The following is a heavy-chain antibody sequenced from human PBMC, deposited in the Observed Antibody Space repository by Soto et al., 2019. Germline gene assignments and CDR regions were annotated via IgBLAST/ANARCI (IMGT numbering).Heavy chain of an antibody. D-gene: IGHD6-6*01. V-gene: IGHV3-7*01. J-gene: IGHJ6*03. CDR2: IKQDGSEK. CDR3: AREENEYSSPWGYYYYYMDV. Sequence: GGSLRLSCAASGFTFSSYWMSWVRQAPGKGLEWVANIKQDGSEKYYVDSVKGRFTISRDNAKNSLYLQMNSLRAEDTAVYYCAREENEYSSPWGYYYYYMDVWGKGTTVTVSS. CDR1: GFTFSSYW.